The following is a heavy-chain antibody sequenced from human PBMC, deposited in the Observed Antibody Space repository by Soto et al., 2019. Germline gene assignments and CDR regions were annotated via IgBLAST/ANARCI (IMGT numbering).Heavy chain of an antibody. J-gene: IGHJ4*02. Sequence: ASVKVSCKASGYSFTSYAIHWMRQAPGQRLEWMGWINAGNGNTKVPQKFQGRLTITKDTSKNQVVLTMTNMDPVDTATYYCAHINVYDPYFDYWGRGTLVTVSS. D-gene: IGHD5-12*01. V-gene: IGHV1-3*01. CDR3: AHINVYDPYFDY. CDR2: INAGNGNT. CDR1: GYSFTSYA.